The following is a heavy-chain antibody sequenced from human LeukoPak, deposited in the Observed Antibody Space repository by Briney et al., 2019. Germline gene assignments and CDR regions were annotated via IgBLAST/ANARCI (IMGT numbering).Heavy chain of an antibody. Sequence: SETLSLTCTVSGGSISSSSYYWGWIRQPPGKGLEWIGSIYYSGSTYYNPSLKSRVTISVDTSKNQFSLQLSSVTAADTAVYYCARVLWFGESAWYFDLWGRGTLVTVSS. CDR3: ARVLWFGESAWYFDL. CDR2: IYYSGST. D-gene: IGHD3-10*01. J-gene: IGHJ2*01. CDR1: GGSISSSSYY. V-gene: IGHV4-39*07.